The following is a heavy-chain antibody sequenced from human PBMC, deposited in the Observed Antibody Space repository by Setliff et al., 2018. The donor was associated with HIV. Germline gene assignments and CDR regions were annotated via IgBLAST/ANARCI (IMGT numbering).Heavy chain of an antibody. D-gene: IGHD1-26*01. J-gene: IGHJ4*02. CDR3: ARGKRLGYYFDS. CDR1: GGSFNGYS. CDR2: ISRSGST. Sequence: PSETLSLTCAVYGGSFNGYSWSWMRQPPGKGLEWIGEISRSGSTTYHPSLKSRLTISVDASKRHFSLKMRSVTAADTAMYYCARGKRLGYYFDSWGLGTLVTVSS. V-gene: IGHV4-34*01.